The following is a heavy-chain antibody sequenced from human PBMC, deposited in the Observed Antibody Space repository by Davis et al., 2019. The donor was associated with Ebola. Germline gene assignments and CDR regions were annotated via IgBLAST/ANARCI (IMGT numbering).Heavy chain of an antibody. D-gene: IGHD4-17*01. CDR3: TTLSTVTTMYFDL. J-gene: IGHJ2*01. Sequence: GGSLRLSCAASGFTFSNAWMSWVRQAPGKGLEWVGRIKSKTDGGTRDYAAPVKGRFTISRDDSKNTLYLQMNSLKIEDTAVYYCTTLSTVTTMYFDLWGRGTLVTVSS. V-gene: IGHV3-15*01. CDR1: GFTFSNAW. CDR2: IKSKTDGGTR.